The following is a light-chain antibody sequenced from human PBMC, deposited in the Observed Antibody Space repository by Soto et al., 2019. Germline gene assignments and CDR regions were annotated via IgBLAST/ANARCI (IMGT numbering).Light chain of an antibody. CDR3: CSYVASGTFDVA. V-gene: IGLV2-23*02. J-gene: IGLJ2*01. CDR2: GVT. CDR1: SSDVGSYNL. Sequence: QSVLTQSASASGSPGQSITISCTGTSSDVGSYNLVSWYQQRPGKAPKLLIYGVTKRPSGIPHRFSASKSGNTASLTISGLQAEDEADYYCCSYVASGTFDVAFGGGTKVTVL.